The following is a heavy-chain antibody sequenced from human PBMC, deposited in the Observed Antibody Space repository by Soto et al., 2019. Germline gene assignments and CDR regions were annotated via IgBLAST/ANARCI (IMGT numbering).Heavy chain of an antibody. J-gene: IGHJ4*02. CDR3: AKLGSCSSNSCYRDY. CDR2: ISGSGGST. V-gene: IGHV3-23*01. D-gene: IGHD2-2*01. Sequence: PGGSLRLSCAASGFTFSSYAMSWVRQAPGKGLEGVSAISGSGGSTYYADSVKGRFSISRDNSKNTVYLQMDSLRVEDTAVYYCAKLGSCSSNSCYRDYWGQGTLVTVSS. CDR1: GFTFSSYA.